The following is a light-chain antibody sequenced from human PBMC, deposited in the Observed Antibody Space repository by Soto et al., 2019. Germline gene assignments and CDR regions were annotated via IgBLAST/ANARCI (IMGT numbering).Light chain of an antibody. CDR1: QSISSY. V-gene: IGKV1-39*01. CDR2: AAS. CDR3: QQSYSSQFT. J-gene: IGKJ3*01. Sequence: DIPMTQSPSSLSASVGDRVTLTCRASQSISSYLNWYQQKPGKAPNLLIYAASSLQSGVPSRFSGSGSGTDFTLTISSLQPEDFATYYCQQSYSSQFTFGPGTKVDIK.